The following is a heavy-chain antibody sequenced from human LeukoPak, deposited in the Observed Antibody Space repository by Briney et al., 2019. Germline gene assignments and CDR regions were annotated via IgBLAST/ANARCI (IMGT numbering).Heavy chain of an antibody. J-gene: IGHJ1*01. Sequence: ASVKVSCKASGYTFTGYYIHWVRQAPGQGLEWMGWINPNSGGTNYIQKFQGRVTMTRGTSISTAYMELSRLRSDDTAVYYCARSTTPNENEYFEHWGQGTLVTVSS. CDR3: ARSTTPNENEYFEH. D-gene: IGHD2/OR15-2a*01. CDR2: INPNSGGT. CDR1: GYTFTGYY. V-gene: IGHV1-2*02.